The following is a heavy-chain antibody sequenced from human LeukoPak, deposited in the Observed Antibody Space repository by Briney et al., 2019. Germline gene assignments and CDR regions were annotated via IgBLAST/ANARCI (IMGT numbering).Heavy chain of an antibody. V-gene: IGHV3-23*01. J-gene: IGHJ1*01. CDR2: INGGDDST. CDR3: ARDDYGDYSWYFQH. Sequence: GRSLRLSCAASGFTFSSYAMSWVRQAPGKGLEWVSTINGGDDSTYYADSVKGRFTVSRDDSKDTLFLQMNSLRAEDTAVYYCARDDYGDYSWYFQHWGQGTLVTVSS. D-gene: IGHD4-17*01. CDR1: GFTFSSYA.